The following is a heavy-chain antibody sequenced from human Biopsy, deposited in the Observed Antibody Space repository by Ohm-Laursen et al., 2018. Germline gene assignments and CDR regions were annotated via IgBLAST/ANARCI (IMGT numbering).Heavy chain of an antibody. CDR1: GVTLSGYG. CDR2: ISASSSYI. CDR3: ATELLPPGVGGPWLDS. V-gene: IGHV3-21*06. Sequence: SLRFSCAASGVTLSGYGMNWVRQAPGKGLEWVSSISASSSYIYYADSVKGRFTVSRDNTKNTLYLQMNSLRAADTAIYFCATELLPPGVGGPWLDSWGQGTPVTASS. J-gene: IGHJ5*01. D-gene: IGHD3-10*01.